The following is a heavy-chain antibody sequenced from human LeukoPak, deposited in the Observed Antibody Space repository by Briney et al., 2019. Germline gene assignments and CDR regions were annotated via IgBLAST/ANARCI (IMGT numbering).Heavy chain of an antibody. D-gene: IGHD3-9*01. CDR3: ARGRVLTGSRALGY. Sequence: PSETLSLTCAVYGGSFSGYYWSWIRDPPGKGLEWMGEINHSGSTNYNPSFKSRVTISVDTSKNQFSLKLSSVPAADTAVYYCARGRVLTGSRALGYWGQGTLVTVSS. J-gene: IGHJ4*02. CDR1: GGSFSGYY. V-gene: IGHV4-34*01. CDR2: INHSGST.